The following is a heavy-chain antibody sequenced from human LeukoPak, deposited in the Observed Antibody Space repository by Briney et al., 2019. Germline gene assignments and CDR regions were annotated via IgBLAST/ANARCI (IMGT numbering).Heavy chain of an antibody. J-gene: IGHJ4*02. Sequence: SETLSLTCAVYGGSFSGYYWTWIRQPPGKGLEWIGEIHHSGSTNYNPSLKSRVTISVDTSKDQFSLKLSSVTAADTAVYYCARGGPHYLARLDPFDFWGQGTLVTVSS. CDR3: ARGGPHYLARLDPFDF. CDR1: GGSFSGYY. V-gene: IGHV4-34*01. D-gene: IGHD6-25*01. CDR2: IHHSGST.